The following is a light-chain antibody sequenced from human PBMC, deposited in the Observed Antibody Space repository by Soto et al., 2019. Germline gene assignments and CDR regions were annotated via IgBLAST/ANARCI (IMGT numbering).Light chain of an antibody. CDR2: GNG. J-gene: IGLJ3*02. CDR1: RNNIGAGYD. V-gene: IGLV1-40*01. CDR3: QSYGIGLTVAV. Sequence: QSALTQPPSVSGALVQRGPIDCTGTRNNIGAGYDVHWYRQVPGTAPKLLIYGNGNRPSGVHHRFSASKFDTAASLTIAGSKADDEAHYDSQSYGIGLTVAVFGGGTKLNVL.